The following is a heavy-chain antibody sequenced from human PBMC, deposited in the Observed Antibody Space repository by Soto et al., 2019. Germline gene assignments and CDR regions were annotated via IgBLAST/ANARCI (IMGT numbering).Heavy chain of an antibody. J-gene: IGHJ5*02. CDR2: ILPLFGIA. D-gene: IGHD1-1*01. Sequence: QVQLVQSGAEVKKPGSSVKVSCKASGDIFSSSAISWVRQAPGLGLEWMGGILPLFGIANYAQNFQGRVTITAEKSTGTVYMELSSLNSEDTAVYYCARRGGNEWFDPWGQGTLVTVSS. V-gene: IGHV1-69*17. CDR1: GDIFSSSA. CDR3: ARRGGNEWFDP.